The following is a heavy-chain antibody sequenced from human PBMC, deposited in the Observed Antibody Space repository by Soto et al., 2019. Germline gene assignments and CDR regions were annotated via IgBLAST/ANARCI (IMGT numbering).Heavy chain of an antibody. Sequence: EVQVLESGGGLVQPGGSLRLSCAASGFTFSNCAMSWVRQAPGKGREWVSIISGSGGSTYYADSVKGRFTISRDNSKNTLYLQMNSLRAEDTAVYYCAKDPMVYAYFDYWGQGTLVTVSS. J-gene: IGHJ4*02. D-gene: IGHD2-8*01. CDR1: GFTFSNCA. V-gene: IGHV3-23*01. CDR3: AKDPMVYAYFDY. CDR2: ISGSGGST.